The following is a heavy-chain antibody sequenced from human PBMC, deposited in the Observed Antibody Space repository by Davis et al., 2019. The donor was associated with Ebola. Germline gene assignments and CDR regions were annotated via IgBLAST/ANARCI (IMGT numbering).Heavy chain of an antibody. J-gene: IGHJ4*02. CDR2: ISGSGGST. D-gene: IGHD5-24*01. CDR3: AKDSWMATTPFEY. V-gene: IGHV3-23*01. CDR1: GFTFSSYA. Sequence: PGGSLRLSCATSGFTFSSYAMNWVRQAPGKGLEWVSAISGSGGSTYYADSVKGRFTISRDNSKNTLYLQMNSLRAEDTAVYYCAKDSWMATTPFEYWGQGTLVNVSS.